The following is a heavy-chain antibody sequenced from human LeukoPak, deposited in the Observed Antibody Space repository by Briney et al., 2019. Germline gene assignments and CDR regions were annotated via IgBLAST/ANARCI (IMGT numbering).Heavy chain of an antibody. Sequence: PSETLSLTCTVSGGSIRSYYWTWIRQPAGKGLECIGRIYTSGSTKYNPSLKSRVTMSVDTSKNQFSLKLNSVTAADTAVYYCAKDMGLVAAATHDAFDIWGQGTMVTVSS. CDR1: GGSIRSYY. CDR2: IYTSGST. V-gene: IGHV4-4*07. D-gene: IGHD6-13*01. CDR3: AKDMGLVAAATHDAFDI. J-gene: IGHJ3*02.